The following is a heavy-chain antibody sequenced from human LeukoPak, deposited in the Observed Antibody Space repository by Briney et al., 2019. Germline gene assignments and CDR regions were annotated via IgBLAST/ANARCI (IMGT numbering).Heavy chain of an antibody. D-gene: IGHD3-10*01. Sequence: SETLSLTCTVSGGSITSSHYYWGWIRQPPGKGLEWIGSIYHSGSTSYNPSLKSRVTISVGTSKNQFSLKLSSVTAADTAVYYCARGLRAGRYYYYYYMDVWGKGTTVTVSS. CDR3: ARGLRAGRYYYYYYMDV. CDR2: IYHSGST. J-gene: IGHJ6*03. V-gene: IGHV4-39*01. CDR1: GGSITSSHYY.